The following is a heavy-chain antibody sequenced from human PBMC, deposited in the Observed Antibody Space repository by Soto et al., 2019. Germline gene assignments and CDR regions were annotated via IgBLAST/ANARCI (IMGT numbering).Heavy chain of an antibody. CDR1: GFTFSTYA. CDR3: AKVSRFRGSGLI. CDR2: ISGGGGPT. Sequence: ESGGGLVQPGGSLRRACTASGFTFSTYAMTWVSQAPGKGLEWGPAISGGGGPTYYAASVKGRFTIASDNSKNTLDLQIDSLGADVTAVYYCAKVSRFRGSGLIWGECTLVTVTS. J-gene: IGHJ4*01. D-gene: IGHD2-21*01. V-gene: IGHV3-23*01.